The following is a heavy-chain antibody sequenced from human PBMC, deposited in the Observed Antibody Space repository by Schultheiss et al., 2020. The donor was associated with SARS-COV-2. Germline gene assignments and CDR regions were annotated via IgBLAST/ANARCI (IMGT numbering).Heavy chain of an antibody. Sequence: GGSLRLSCAASGFTFSNAWMNWVRQAPGKGLEWVSYISSSSSTIYYANSVKGRFTISRDNAKNSLYLQMNSLRAEDTAVYYCARDGFQDWTQTGYYYMDVWGKGTTVTVSS. D-gene: IGHD3/OR15-3a*01. J-gene: IGHJ6*03. CDR3: ARDGFQDWTQTGYYYMDV. CDR1: GFTFSNAW. V-gene: IGHV3-48*04. CDR2: ISSSSSTI.